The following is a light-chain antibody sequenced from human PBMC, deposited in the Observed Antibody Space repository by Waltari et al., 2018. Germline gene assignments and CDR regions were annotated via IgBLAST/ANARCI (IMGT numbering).Light chain of an antibody. CDR1: SSHVGAYTY. CDR2: DVS. V-gene: IGLV2-14*03. CDR3: SSYTSSSSRL. J-gene: IGLJ3*02. Sequence: QSAPPPPASVSGSPGQSLTIPCTGTSSHVGAYTYVSWYQQHPGKAPKLMIFDVSNRPSGVSTRFSGSKSGNTASLTISGLQAEDEAVYHCSSYTSSSSRLFGGGTKVTVL.